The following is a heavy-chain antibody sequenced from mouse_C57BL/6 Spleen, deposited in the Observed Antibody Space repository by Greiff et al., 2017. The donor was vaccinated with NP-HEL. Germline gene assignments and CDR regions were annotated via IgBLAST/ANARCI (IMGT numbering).Heavy chain of an antibody. CDR1: GYAFSSYW. V-gene: IGHV1-80*01. CDR2: IYPGDGDT. D-gene: IGHD1-1*01. J-gene: IGHJ1*03. CDR3: ARGVYGSSYWYFDV. Sequence: VKLQESGAELVKPGASVKISCKASGYAFSSYWMNWVKQRPGKGLEWIGQIYPGDGDTNYNGKFKGKATLTADKSSSTAYMQLSSLTSEDSAVYFCARGVYGSSYWYFDVWGTGTTVTVSS.